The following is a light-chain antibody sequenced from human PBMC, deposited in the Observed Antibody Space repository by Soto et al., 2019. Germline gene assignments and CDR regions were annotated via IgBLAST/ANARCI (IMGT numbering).Light chain of an antibody. CDR3: QHYNIYSEA. CDR1: QTLSSW. Sequence: DIQMTQSPSTLSGSVGDRVTITGRASQTLSSWLAWYQQKPGKDPKLLIYKASTLKSGVPSRFSGSGSGTEFTLTISSLQPDDFASYYCQHYNIYSEAFGQGTKVELK. CDR2: KAS. J-gene: IGKJ1*01. V-gene: IGKV1-5*03.